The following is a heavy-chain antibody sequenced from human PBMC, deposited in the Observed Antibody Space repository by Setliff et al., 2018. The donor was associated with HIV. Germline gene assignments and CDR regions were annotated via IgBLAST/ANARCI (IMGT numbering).Heavy chain of an antibody. V-gene: IGHV1-3*01. Sequence: ASVKVSCKASGYTFTSYTMHWVRQAPGQRLEWMGWINAGNGNTKYSQKFQGRVTITRDTSASTAYMELSSLRSEDTAVYYCAINYAKLVLDAFDIWGQGTMVTVSS. CDR1: GYTFTSYT. J-gene: IGHJ3*02. CDR2: INAGNGNT. D-gene: IGHD6-13*01. CDR3: AINYAKLVLDAFDI.